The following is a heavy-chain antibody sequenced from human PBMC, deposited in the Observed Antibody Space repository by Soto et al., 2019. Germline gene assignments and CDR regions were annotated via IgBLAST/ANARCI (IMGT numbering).Heavy chain of an antibody. CDR3: ASRYGPSEFDH. V-gene: IGHV4-39*01. Sequence: QLQLEESGPGLVKSSETLSLTCSVSGDSISSSSYYWGWIRQSPGEGLEWIGNIHGNGGTQYNPSLSIRFIISVDTSANQFSLRLTSVTAADTAVYYCASRYGPSEFDHWGQGSLVTVSS. CDR2: IHGNGGT. CDR1: GDSISSSSYY. J-gene: IGHJ4*02. D-gene: IGHD3-9*01.